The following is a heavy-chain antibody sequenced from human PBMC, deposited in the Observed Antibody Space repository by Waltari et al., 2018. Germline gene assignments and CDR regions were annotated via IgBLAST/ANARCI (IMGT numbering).Heavy chain of an antibody. CDR3: ASHERVVPVFIES. CDR2: VFHSGTT. CDR1: GVSVSTPLLY. D-gene: IGHD3-22*01. Sequence: KESGPRLVKPSETLSLNCTVSGVSVSTPLLYWPWIRQSPGKGPEWIASVFHSGTTYYNPSLRGRVSMSVDSARGQFSLKLSPVTAADTAVYFCASHERVVPVFIESWGQGILVTVSS. J-gene: IGHJ1*01. V-gene: IGHV4-39*01.